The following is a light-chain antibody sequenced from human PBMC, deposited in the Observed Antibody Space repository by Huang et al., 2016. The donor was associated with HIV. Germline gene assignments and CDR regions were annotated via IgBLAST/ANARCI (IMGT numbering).Light chain of an antibody. Sequence: DIVLTQSPGTLSLSPGERATLSCRASQSVSSSYLAWYQQKPGQAPRLLIYGASTRATGIPDRSSGSGSETDFTLTISRLEPEDFAVYYCQQYGRSPPYTFGQGTKLEIK. CDR2: GAS. V-gene: IGKV3-20*01. CDR1: QSVSSSY. CDR3: QQYGRSPPYT. J-gene: IGKJ2*01.